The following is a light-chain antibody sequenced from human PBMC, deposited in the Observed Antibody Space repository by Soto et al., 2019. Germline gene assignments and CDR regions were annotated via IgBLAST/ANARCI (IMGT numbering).Light chain of an antibody. CDR1: SSNIGSNT. J-gene: IGLJ2*01. V-gene: IGLV1-44*01. CDR2: SNN. Sequence: QSVLTQPPSASGTPGQRGTISCSGSSSNIGSNTANWYQQVPGTAPKLLIYSNNQRPSGVPDRFSGSKSGTSASLAIRGLQSEDEADYYCAPWDDSLNAAIFGGGTKLTVL. CDR3: APWDDSLNAAI.